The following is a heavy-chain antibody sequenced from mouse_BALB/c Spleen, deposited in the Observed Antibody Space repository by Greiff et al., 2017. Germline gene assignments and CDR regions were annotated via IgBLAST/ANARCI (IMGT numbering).Heavy chain of an antibody. Sequence: EVKLVESGGGLVKPGGSLKLSCAASGFTFSSYAMSWVRQTPEKRLEWVATISSGGSYTYYPDSVKGRFTISRDNAKNTLYLQMSSLRSEDTAMYYCARQGRYDGAWFAYWGQGTLVTVSA. CDR3: ARQGRYDGAWFAY. D-gene: IGHD2-14*01. V-gene: IGHV5-9-3*01. CDR2: ISSGGSYT. CDR1: GFTFSSYA. J-gene: IGHJ3*01.